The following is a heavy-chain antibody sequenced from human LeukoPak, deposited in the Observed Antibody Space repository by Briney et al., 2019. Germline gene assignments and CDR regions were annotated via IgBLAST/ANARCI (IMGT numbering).Heavy chain of an antibody. V-gene: IGHV3-21*01. CDR2: ISSSSSYI. J-gene: IGHJ4*02. Sequence: PGGSLRLSCAASGFTFSSYSMNWVRQAPGKGLEWVSSISSSSSYIYYADSVKGRFTISRDNAKNSLYLQMNSLRAEDTAVYYCARDLLGVGATRVGWGQGTLVTVSS. CDR1: GFTFSSYS. D-gene: IGHD1-26*01. CDR3: ARDLLGVGATRVG.